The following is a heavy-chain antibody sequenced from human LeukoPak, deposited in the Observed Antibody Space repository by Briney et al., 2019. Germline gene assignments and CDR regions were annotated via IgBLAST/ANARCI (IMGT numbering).Heavy chain of an antibody. V-gene: IGHV3-48*04. CDR1: GFTFSSYS. CDR2: ISTSNSTI. Sequence: GGSLRLSCAASGFTFSSYSMNWVRQAPGKGLQWVSYISTSNSTIYYVDSVKGRFTVSRDNAKNSLYLQMNSLRAEDTAVYYCARDTYSSSWHYDYWGQGTLVTVSS. CDR3: ARDTYSSSWHYDY. D-gene: IGHD6-13*01. J-gene: IGHJ4*02.